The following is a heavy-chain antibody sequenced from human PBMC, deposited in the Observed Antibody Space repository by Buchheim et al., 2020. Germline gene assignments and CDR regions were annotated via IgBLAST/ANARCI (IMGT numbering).Heavy chain of an antibody. CDR2: INHSGST. CDR1: GGSFSGYY. Sequence: QVQLQQWGAGLLKPSETLSLTCAVYGGSFSGYYWSWIRQPPGKGLEWIGEINHSGSTNYNPSLKSRVTISVDTSKNQFPLNLSSVTAADTAVYYCASGGSTVTTSFDPWGQGTL. V-gene: IGHV4-34*01. CDR3: ASGGSTVTTSFDP. D-gene: IGHD4-17*01. J-gene: IGHJ5*02.